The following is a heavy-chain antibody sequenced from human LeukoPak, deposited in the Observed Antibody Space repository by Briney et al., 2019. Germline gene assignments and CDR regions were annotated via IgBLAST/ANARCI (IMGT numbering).Heavy chain of an antibody. CDR3: ARLSVIVGSTLEYYYYYMDV. V-gene: IGHV4-59*12. CDR2: IYYSGST. CDR1: GGSISSYY. J-gene: IGHJ6*03. D-gene: IGHD1-26*01. Sequence: SETLSLTCTVSGGSISSYYWSWIRQPPGKGLEWIGYIYYSGSTNYNPSLKSRVTISVDPSKNQFSLKLSSVTAADTAVYYCARLSVIVGSTLEYYYYYMDVWGQGTTVTVSS.